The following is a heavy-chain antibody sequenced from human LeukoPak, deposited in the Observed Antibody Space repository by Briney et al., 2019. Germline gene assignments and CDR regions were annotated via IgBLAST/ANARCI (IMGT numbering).Heavy chain of an antibody. Sequence: PSETLSLTCAVYGGSFSGYYWSWIRQPPGKGLEWIGEINHSGSTNYNPSLKSRVTISVDTSKNQFSLKLSSVTAADTAVYYCARRSGWYPLRSDYWGQGTLVTVSS. D-gene: IGHD6-19*01. V-gene: IGHV4-34*01. CDR3: ARRSGWYPLRSDY. J-gene: IGHJ4*02. CDR1: GGSFSGYY. CDR2: INHSGST.